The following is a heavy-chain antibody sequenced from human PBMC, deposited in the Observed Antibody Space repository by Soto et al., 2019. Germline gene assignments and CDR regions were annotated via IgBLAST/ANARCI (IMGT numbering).Heavy chain of an antibody. V-gene: IGHV3-23*01. CDR2: ISGSGGST. J-gene: IGHJ3*02. CDR1: GFTFSSYA. D-gene: IGHD3-22*01. Sequence: SLRLSCAASGFTFSSYAMSWVRQAPGKGLEWVSAISGSGGSTYYADPVKGRFTISRDNSKNTLYLQMNSLRAEDTAVYYCVLRRYYYDSSGYYHDAFDIWGQGTMVTV. CDR3: VLRRYYYDSSGYYHDAFDI.